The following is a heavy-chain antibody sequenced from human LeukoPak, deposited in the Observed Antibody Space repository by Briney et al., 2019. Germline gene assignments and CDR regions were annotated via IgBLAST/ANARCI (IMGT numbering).Heavy chain of an antibody. CDR1: GFTFSSYS. CDR2: ISSSSSYI. V-gene: IGHV3-21*01. D-gene: IGHD4-23*01. Sequence: GGSLRLSCAAPGFTFSSYSMNWVRQAPGKGLEWVSSISSSSSYIYYADSVKGRFTISRDNAKNSLYLQMNSLRAEDTAVYYCARVNAGGSRSIRWGQGTLVTVSS. J-gene: IGHJ4*02. CDR3: ARVNAGGSRSIR.